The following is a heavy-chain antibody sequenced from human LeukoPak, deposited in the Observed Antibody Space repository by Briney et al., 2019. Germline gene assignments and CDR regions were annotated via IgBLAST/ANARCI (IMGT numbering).Heavy chain of an antibody. Sequence: SVKVSCKASGGTFSSYAISWVRQAPGQGLEWMGGIIPIFGTANYAQRFQGRVTITTDESTSTAYMELSSLRSEDTAVYYCASVDSSGRFDYWGQGTLVTVSS. CDR1: GGTFSSYA. J-gene: IGHJ4*02. CDR2: IIPIFGTA. V-gene: IGHV1-69*05. CDR3: ASVDSSGRFDY. D-gene: IGHD3-22*01.